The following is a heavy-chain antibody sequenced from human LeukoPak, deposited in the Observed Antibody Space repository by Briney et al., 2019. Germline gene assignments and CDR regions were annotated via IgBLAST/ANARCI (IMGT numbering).Heavy chain of an antibody. J-gene: IGHJ4*02. Sequence: SETLSLTCTVSGGSISSYYWSWIRQPPGKGLEWVGYIYYSGSTNYNPSLKSRVTISVDTSKNQFSLKLSSVTAADTAVYYCASSELRFLEWLRGFDYWGQGTLVTVSS. CDR1: GGSISSYY. CDR2: IYYSGST. D-gene: IGHD3-3*01. V-gene: IGHV4-59*01. CDR3: ASSELRFLEWLRGFDY.